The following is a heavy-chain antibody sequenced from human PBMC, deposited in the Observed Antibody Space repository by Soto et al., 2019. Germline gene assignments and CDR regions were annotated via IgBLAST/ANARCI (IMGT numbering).Heavy chain of an antibody. CDR1: GGSISSYY. J-gene: IGHJ6*03. CDR3: ARQESEGDYYYYMDV. CDR2: IYYSGST. Sequence: LEILSLTCTVSGGSISSYYWSWIRQPPGKGLEWIGYIYYSGSTNYNPSLKSRVTISVDTSKNQFSLKLSSVTAADTAVYYCARQESEGDYYYYMDVGGRGTPVTVSS. V-gene: IGHV4-59*08.